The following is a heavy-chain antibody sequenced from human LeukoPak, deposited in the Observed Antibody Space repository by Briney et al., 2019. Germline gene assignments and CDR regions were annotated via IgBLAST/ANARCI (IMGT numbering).Heavy chain of an antibody. Sequence: TGGSLRLSCTTYESAFSSYEMNWIRQAPGKGLEGVSYIINTCNTIFYTDSVKGRFPISRDNAKNSLYLQMNSLRDEDTALYYCAGGLGSGWRYWGQGTPVTVSS. CDR1: ESAFSSYE. V-gene: IGHV3-48*03. CDR3: AGGLGSGWRY. J-gene: IGHJ4*02. D-gene: IGHD6-19*01. CDR2: IINTCNTI.